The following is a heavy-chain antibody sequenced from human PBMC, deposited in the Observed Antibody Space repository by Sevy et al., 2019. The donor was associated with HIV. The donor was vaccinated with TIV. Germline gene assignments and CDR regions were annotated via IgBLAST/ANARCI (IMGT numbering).Heavy chain of an antibody. CDR2: NCFGGDTK. CDR1: GFTFNIYT. J-gene: IGHJ4*02. D-gene: IGHD2-8*01. CDR3: AREGCTRPHDY. Sequence: GGSLRLSCTASGFTFNIYTMSWVRQAPGKGLEWVSTNCFGGDTKNYADSVKGRFTISRDNSKRTVYLQMNSPRVEDSAVYYCAREGCTRPHDYWGQGTLVTVSS. V-gene: IGHV3-23*01.